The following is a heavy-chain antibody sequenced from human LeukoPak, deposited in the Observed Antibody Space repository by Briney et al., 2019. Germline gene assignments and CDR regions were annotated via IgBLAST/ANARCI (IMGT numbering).Heavy chain of an antibody. V-gene: IGHV1-8*01. Sequence: GASVKVSCKASGYTFTSYDINWVRQATGQGLEWMGWMNPNSGNTGYAQKFQGRVTMTRNTSISTAYMELSSLRSGDTAVYYCARERSEYYSSTSSYNLDYWGQGTLVTVSS. CDR2: MNPNSGNT. CDR1: GYTFTSYD. CDR3: ARERSEYYSSTSSYNLDY. J-gene: IGHJ4*02. D-gene: IGHD2-2*02.